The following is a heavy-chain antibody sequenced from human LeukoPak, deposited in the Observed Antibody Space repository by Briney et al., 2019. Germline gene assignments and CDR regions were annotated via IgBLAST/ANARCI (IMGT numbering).Heavy chain of an antibody. CDR2: ISSSSRYI. CDR3: ARDQGRELGDDAFDI. CDR1: GFTFSSYS. V-gene: IGHV3-21*01. D-gene: IGHD1-26*01. J-gene: IGHJ3*02. Sequence: PGGSLRLSCAASGFTFSSYSMNWVRQAPGKGLEWVSSISSSSRYIYYADSVKGRFTISRDNAKNSLYLQMNSLRAEDTAVYYCARDQGRELGDDAFDIWGQGTMVTVSS.